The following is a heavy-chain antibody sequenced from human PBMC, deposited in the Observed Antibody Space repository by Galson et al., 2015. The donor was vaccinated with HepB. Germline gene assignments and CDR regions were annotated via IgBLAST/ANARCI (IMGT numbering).Heavy chain of an antibody. V-gene: IGHV3-48*01. D-gene: IGHD2-2*02. CDR3: AREGVVVPAAIRVDYYYGMDV. J-gene: IGHJ6*02. Sequence: SLRLSCAASGFTFSSYSMNWVRQAPGRGLEWVSYISSSSSTIYYADSVKGRFTISRDNAKNSLYLQMNSLRAEDTAVYYCAREGVVVPAAIRVDYYYGMDVWGQGTTVTVSS. CDR1: GFTFSSYS. CDR2: ISSSSSTI.